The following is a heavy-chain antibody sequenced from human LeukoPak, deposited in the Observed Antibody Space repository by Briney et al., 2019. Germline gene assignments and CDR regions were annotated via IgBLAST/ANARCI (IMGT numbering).Heavy chain of an antibody. J-gene: IGHJ4*02. CDR1: GGSFSGYY. Sequence: SETLSLTCAVYGGSFSGYYWSWIRQPPGKGLEWIGEINHSGSTNYNPSLKSRVTISVDTSKNQFSLKLSPVTAADTAVYYCAIEGYYYDSSGYYHDSNFDYWGXGTLVTVSS. CDR2: INHSGST. V-gene: IGHV4-34*01. D-gene: IGHD3-22*01. CDR3: AIEGYYYDSSGYYHDSNFDY.